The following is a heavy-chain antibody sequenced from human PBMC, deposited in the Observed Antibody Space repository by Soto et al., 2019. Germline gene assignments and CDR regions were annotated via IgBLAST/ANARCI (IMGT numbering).Heavy chain of an antibody. CDR2: IYYSGST. Sequence: SSETLSLTCTVSGGSISSYYWGWIRQPPGKGLEWIGYIYYSGSTNYNPSLKSRVTISVDTSKNQFSLKLSSVTAADTAVYYCARARRGPGGYYDSSGYSIWGQGTLVTVSS. CDR1: GGSISSYY. D-gene: IGHD3-22*01. CDR3: ARARRGPGGYYDSSGYSI. V-gene: IGHV4-59*01. J-gene: IGHJ4*02.